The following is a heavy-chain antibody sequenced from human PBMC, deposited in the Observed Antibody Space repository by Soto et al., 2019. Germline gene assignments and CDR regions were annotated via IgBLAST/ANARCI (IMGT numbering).Heavy chain of an antibody. D-gene: IGHD3-3*02. CDR2: ISWNSGSL. V-gene: IGHV3-9*01. CDR3: AKDISLLAETPDY. Sequence: SLRLSCAASGFTFHDSGMHWVRQVPGGGLEWVSGISWNSGSLDYADSVKGRFTISRDNAKNSLYLQMNSLRAEDTALYYCAKDISLLAETPDYWGQGTLVTVSS. J-gene: IGHJ4*02. CDR1: GFTFHDSG.